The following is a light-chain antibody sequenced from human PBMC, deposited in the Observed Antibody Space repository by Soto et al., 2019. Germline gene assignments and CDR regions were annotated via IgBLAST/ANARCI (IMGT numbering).Light chain of an antibody. CDR2: DVS. V-gene: IGLV2-14*03. Sequence: QSALTQPASVSGSPGQSITISCTGTSSDVGGYNYVSWYQQHPGKAPKVMIYDVSNRSSGVSNRFSGSKSGNTASLTISGLQAEDEADYYCSSYTSRSTLVVLFGGGTKLTVL. CDR1: SSDVGGYNY. CDR3: SSYTSRSTLVVL. J-gene: IGLJ2*01.